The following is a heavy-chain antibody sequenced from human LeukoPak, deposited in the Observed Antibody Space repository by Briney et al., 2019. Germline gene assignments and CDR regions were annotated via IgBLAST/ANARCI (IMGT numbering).Heavy chain of an antibody. CDR2: ISSSSSYI. D-gene: IGHD3-3*01. CDR3: ARAKAYYDFWSGYSTDAFDI. Sequence: PGGSLRLSCAASGFTFSSYSMNWVRQAPGKGLEWVSSISSSSSYIYYADSVKGRFTISRDNSKNTLYLQMNSLRAEDTAVYYCARAKAYYDFWSGYSTDAFDIWGQGTMVTVSS. CDR1: GFTFSSYS. J-gene: IGHJ3*02. V-gene: IGHV3-21*01.